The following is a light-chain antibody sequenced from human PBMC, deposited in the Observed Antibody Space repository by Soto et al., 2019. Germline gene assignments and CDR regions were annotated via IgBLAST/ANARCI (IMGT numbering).Light chain of an antibody. V-gene: IGKV4-1*01. CDR2: EAS. J-gene: IGKJ5*01. CDR3: QQRGEWPPGAT. CDR1: QSVLYSSNNKNY. Sequence: DIVMTQSPDSLAVSLGERATINCKSSQSVLYSSNNKNYLAWYQQKPGQAPRLLIYEASTRATGIPARFSGSGSGTDFTLNIFSLQTEDSAVYYCQQRGEWPPGATFGQGTRLENK.